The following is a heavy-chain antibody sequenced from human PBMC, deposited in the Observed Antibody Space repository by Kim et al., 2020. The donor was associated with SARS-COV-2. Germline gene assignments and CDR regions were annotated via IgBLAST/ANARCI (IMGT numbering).Heavy chain of an antibody. Sequence: GGSLRLSCAASGFTFSSYGMHWVRLAPGKGLEWVAIIWHDGNRKYYADSVRGRFTISRDNSNNTLYLQMDSLRAEDTAVYYCATNQNYYSDYWGQGTLVTVSS. CDR2: IWHDGNRK. V-gene: IGHV3-33*01. CDR1: GFTFSSYG. CDR3: ATNQNYYSDY. J-gene: IGHJ4*02.